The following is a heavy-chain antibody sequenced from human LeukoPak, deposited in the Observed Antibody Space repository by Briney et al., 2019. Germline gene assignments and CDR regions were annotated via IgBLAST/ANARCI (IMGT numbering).Heavy chain of an antibody. J-gene: IGHJ4*02. Sequence: PSETLSLTCTVSGGSISNTNYYWAWIRQPPGRGLEWIGSIYYTGTTFDNPSLKSRVTLSVDTSKNQFSLRLTSVTAADTAFYYCAREEYSSDWYGHDSWGQGTLVTVSS. D-gene: IGHD6-13*01. V-gene: IGHV4-39*07. CDR1: GGSISNTNYY. CDR3: AREEYSSDWYGHDS. CDR2: IYYTGTT.